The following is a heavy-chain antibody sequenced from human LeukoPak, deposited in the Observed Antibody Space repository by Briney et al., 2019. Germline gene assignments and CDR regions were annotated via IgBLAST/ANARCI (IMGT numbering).Heavy chain of an antibody. CDR2: IRYDGSNK. CDR1: GFTFSSYG. J-gene: IGHJ4*02. D-gene: IGHD3-10*01. CDR3: AKDGGWFGELPYYFDY. Sequence: GGSLRLSCAASGFTFSSYGMHWVRQAPGKGLEWVAFIRYDGSNKYYADSVKGRFTISRDNSKNTLYLQMNSLRAEDTAVYYCAKDGGWFGELPYYFDYWGQGTLVTVSS. V-gene: IGHV3-30*02.